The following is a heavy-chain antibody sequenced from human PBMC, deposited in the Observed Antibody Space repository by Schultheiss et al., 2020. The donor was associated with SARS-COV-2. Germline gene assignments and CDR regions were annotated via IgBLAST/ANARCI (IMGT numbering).Heavy chain of an antibody. CDR2: IYYSGST. CDR1: GGSFSDYY. D-gene: IGHD3-10*02. V-gene: IGHV4-34*01. Sequence: SETLSLTCAVYGGSFSDYYWNWIRQAPGKGLEWIGSIYYSGSTYYNPSLKSRVTILVDTSKNHLSLNLTSVTAADTAVYFCARRMFYYYGMDVWGQGTTVTVSS. CDR3: ARRMFYYYGMDV. J-gene: IGHJ6*02.